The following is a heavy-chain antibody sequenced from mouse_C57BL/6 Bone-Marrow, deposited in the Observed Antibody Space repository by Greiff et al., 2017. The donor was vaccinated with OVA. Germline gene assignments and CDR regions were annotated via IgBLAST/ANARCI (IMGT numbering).Heavy chain of an antibody. V-gene: IGHV1-55*01. Sequence: VQLQQPGAELVKPGASVKMSCKASGYTFTSYWITWVKQRPGQGLEWIGDIYPGSGSTNYNEKFKSKATLTVDTSSSTAYMQLSSLTSEDSAVYYCAREGMITTAYYYAMDYWGQGTSVTVSS. J-gene: IGHJ4*01. CDR2: IYPGSGST. D-gene: IGHD2-4*01. CDR3: AREGMITTAYYYAMDY. CDR1: GYTFTSYW.